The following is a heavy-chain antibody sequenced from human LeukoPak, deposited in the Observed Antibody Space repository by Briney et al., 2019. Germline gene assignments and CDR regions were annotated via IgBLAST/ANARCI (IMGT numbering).Heavy chain of an antibody. CDR3: ARDLYDGYNGESPFDH. J-gene: IGHJ4*02. CDR2: IYYSGST. D-gene: IGHD5-24*01. CDR1: GGSISSGGYY. V-gene: IGHV4-31*03. Sequence: SQTLSLTCTVSGGSISSGGYYWSWIRQHPGKGLEWIGYIYYSGSTYYNPSLESRVIISVDTSKNQFSLKLNSVTAADTAVYYCARDLYDGYNGESPFDHWGQGTLVTVSS.